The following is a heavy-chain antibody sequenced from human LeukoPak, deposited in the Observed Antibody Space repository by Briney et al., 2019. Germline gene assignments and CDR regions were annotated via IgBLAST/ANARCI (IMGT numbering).Heavy chain of an antibody. CDR1: GNSFTSYW. CDR2: IYPGDSDT. D-gene: IGHD3-22*01. V-gene: IGHV5-51*01. Sequence: GESLKISCKGSGNSFTSYWIGWVRQMPGKGLEWMGIIYPGDSDTRYSPSFQGQVTISADRSISTAYLQWGSLKASDTAMYYCARLSHDSSGYQIDYWGQGTLVTVSS. CDR3: ARLSHDSSGYQIDY. J-gene: IGHJ4*02.